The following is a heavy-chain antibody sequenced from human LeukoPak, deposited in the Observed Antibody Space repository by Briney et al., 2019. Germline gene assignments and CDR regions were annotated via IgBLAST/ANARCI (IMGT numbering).Heavy chain of an antibody. V-gene: IGHV3-33*01. CDR3: AREQAANYYDSSGYYFDY. Sequence: GGSLRLSCAASGFTFSSYGVHWVRQAPGKGLEWVAVIWYDGSNKYYADSVKGRSTISRDNSKNTLYLQMNSLRAEDTAVYYCAREQAANYYDSSGYYFDYWGQGTLVTVSS. CDR2: IWYDGSNK. CDR1: GFTFSSYG. D-gene: IGHD3-22*01. J-gene: IGHJ4*02.